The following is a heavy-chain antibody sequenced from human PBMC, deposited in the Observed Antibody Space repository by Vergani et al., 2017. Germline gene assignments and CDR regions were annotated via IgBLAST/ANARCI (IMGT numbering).Heavy chain of an antibody. CDR2: MNPNSGGT. CDR3: ARVSAGCGDKYYYYMDV. V-gene: IGHV1-2*02. CDR1: GYTFTSYD. Sequence: QVQLVPSGAEVKKPGASVNVSCKSSGYTFTSYDINWVRPATGQGLEWMGWMNPNSGGTNYAQKFQGRVTMTRDTSISTAYMELSRLGSDDTAVYYCARVSAGCGDKYYYYMDVWGKGTTVTVSS. D-gene: IGHD3-10*01. J-gene: IGHJ6*03.